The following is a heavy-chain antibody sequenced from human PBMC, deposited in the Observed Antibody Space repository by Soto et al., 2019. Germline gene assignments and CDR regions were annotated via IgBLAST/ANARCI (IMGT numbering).Heavy chain of an antibody. V-gene: IGHV1-3*01. D-gene: IGHD3-10*01. CDR1: GYTFTSYA. Sequence: ASVKVSCKASGYTFTSYAMHWVRQAPGQRLEWMGWINAGNGNTKYSQKFQGRVTITRDTSASTAYMELSSLRSEDTAVYYCARPVVRGVIHYYGMDVWGQGTTVTVSS. J-gene: IGHJ6*02. CDR3: ARPVVRGVIHYYGMDV. CDR2: INAGNGNT.